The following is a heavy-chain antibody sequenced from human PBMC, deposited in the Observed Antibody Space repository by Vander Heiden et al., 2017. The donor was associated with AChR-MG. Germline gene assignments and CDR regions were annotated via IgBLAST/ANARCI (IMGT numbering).Heavy chain of an antibody. Sequence: QVQLVQSGAEVKKPGASVKVSCKASGYTFTGYYMHWVRQAPGQGLEWMGWINPNSGGTNYAQKFQGRVTMTRDTSISTAYMELSRMRSDDTAVYYCARVKQWLVRYFDYWCQGTLVTVSS. CDR2: INPNSGGT. V-gene: IGHV1-2*02. CDR1: GYTFTGYY. J-gene: IGHJ4*02. CDR3: ARVKQWLVRYFDY. D-gene: IGHD6-19*01.